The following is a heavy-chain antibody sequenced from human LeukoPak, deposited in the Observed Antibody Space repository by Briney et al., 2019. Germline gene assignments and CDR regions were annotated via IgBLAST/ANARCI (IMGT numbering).Heavy chain of an antibody. D-gene: IGHD1-1*01. Sequence: GSLRLSCAASGFTFSSYSMNWVRQAPGKGLEWVAVISYDGSNKYYADSVKGRFTISRDNSKNTLYLQMNSLRAEDTAVYYCARVTTRSAPVDYWGQGTLVTVSS. V-gene: IGHV3-30*03. CDR2: ISYDGSNK. CDR1: GFTFSSYS. J-gene: IGHJ4*02. CDR3: ARVTTRSAPVDY.